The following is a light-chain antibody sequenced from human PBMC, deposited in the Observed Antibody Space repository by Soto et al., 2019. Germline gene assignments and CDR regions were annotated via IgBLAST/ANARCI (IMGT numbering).Light chain of an antibody. J-gene: IGKJ4*01. Sequence: EIVLTQSPGTLSLSPGERATLSCRVSQSFSSSYLAWYQQKPGQAPRLLIYGASTRATGIPARFSGSGSGTELTLTISSLQSEDFALYYCQQYTVWPFTFGGGTKVDIK. V-gene: IGKV3-15*01. CDR2: GAS. CDR3: QQYTVWPFT. CDR1: QSFSSSY.